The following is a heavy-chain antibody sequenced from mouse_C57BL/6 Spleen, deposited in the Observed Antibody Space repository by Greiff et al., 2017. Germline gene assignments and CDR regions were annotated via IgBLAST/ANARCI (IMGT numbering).Heavy chain of an antibody. CDR3: TRTPSYAMDY. V-gene: IGHV1-15*01. Sequence: QVPLQQSGAELVRPGASVTLSCKASGYTFTDYEMHWVKQTPVHGLEWIGAIDPESGGTAYNQKFQGKAILTADKSSSTAYMELRSLTSEDSAVYYCTRTPSYAMDYWGQGTSVTVSS. CDR2: IDPESGGT. CDR1: GYTFTDYE. J-gene: IGHJ4*01.